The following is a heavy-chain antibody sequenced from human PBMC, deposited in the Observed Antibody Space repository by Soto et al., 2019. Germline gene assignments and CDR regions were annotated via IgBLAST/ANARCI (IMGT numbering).Heavy chain of an antibody. CDR2: MNPNSGNT. CDR1: GYPFTSYD. V-gene: IGHV1-8*01. Sequence: GGSVKVYCKASGYPFTSYDINLVRQATGQGLEWMGWMNPNSGNTGYAQKFQGRVTMTRNTSISTAYMELSSLRSEDTAVYYCARGQYSSGWYSWFDPWGQGTMVTGSS. D-gene: IGHD6-19*01. CDR3: ARGQYSSGWYSWFDP. J-gene: IGHJ5*02.